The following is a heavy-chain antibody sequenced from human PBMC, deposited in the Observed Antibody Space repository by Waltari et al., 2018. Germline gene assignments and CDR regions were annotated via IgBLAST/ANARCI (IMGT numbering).Heavy chain of an antibody. CDR1: GFTFSSYS. CDR2: ISSSSSYI. CDR3: ARDAAATVTPDAFDI. Sequence: EVQLVESGGGLVKPGGSLRLSCAASGFTFSSYSMNWVRQAPGKGLEWVSSISSSSSYIYYADSVKGRFTISRDNAKNSLYLQMNSLRAEDTAVYYCARDAAATVTPDAFDIWGQGTMVTVSS. D-gene: IGHD4-17*01. J-gene: IGHJ3*02. V-gene: IGHV3-21*01.